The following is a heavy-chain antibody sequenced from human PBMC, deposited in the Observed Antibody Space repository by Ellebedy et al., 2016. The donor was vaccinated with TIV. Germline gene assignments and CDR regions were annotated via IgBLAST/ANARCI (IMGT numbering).Heavy chain of an antibody. Sequence: AASVKVSCKASGGTFSSYAISLVRHAPGQGLEWMGRIIPILGIANYAQKFQGRVTITADKSTSTTYMELSSLRSEDTAVYYCARSGYSYGFSVFDYWGQGTLVTVSS. CDR2: IIPILGIA. CDR3: ARSGYSYGFSVFDY. J-gene: IGHJ4*02. CDR1: GGTFSSYA. V-gene: IGHV1-69*04. D-gene: IGHD5-18*01.